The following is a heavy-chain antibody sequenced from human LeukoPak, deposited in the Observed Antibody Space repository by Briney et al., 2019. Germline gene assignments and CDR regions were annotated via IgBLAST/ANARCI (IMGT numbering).Heavy chain of an antibody. CDR1: GGSMSGYF. CDR3: AXXATVTVPNWLDP. D-gene: IGHD2-21*02. Sequence: SETLXXTCTVSGGSMSGYFWSWLRQPPGKGVEVVGFIYYTGSTHYKPSLKSRVTISLETSKKQFFLMVNSVAAADAAVYYFAXXATVTVPNWLDPWGQGILVTVSS. CDR2: IYYTGST. V-gene: IGHV4-59*01. J-gene: IGHJ5*02.